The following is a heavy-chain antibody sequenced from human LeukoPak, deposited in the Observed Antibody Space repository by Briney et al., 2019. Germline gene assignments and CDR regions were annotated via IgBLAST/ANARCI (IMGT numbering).Heavy chain of an antibody. CDR3: ARTGRDTSSSNPFDL. CDR2: IIPMLGTA. CDR1: DDTFSTSA. D-gene: IGHD6-13*01. V-gene: IGHV1-69*06. J-gene: IGHJ4*02. Sequence: SVKVSRKTSDDTFSTSAISWVRQAPGQGLEWMGRIIPMLGTASNAEKFYGRVTITADKSTSTTYLELNSLRSDDTAVYYCARTGRDTSSSNPFDLWGQGTRVTVSS.